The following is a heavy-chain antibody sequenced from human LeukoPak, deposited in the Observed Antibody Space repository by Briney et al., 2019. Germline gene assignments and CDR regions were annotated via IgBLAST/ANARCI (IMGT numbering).Heavy chain of an antibody. Sequence: GGSLRLSCAASGFTFSSYWMHWVRQAPGKGLVWVSRINSDGSSTSYADSVKGRFTISRDNAKNTLYLQMNSLRAEDTAVYYCARDGYYYDSSGYYLDFDYWGLGTLVTVSS. J-gene: IGHJ4*02. CDR2: INSDGSST. V-gene: IGHV3-74*01. CDR3: ARDGYYYDSSGYYLDFDY. D-gene: IGHD3-22*01. CDR1: GFTFSSYW.